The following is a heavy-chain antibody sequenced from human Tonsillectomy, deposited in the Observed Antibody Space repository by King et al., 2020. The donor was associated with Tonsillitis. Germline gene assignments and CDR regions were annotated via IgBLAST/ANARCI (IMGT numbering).Heavy chain of an antibody. D-gene: IGHD2-15*01. Sequence: VQLVESGGGLVQPGGSLRLSCAASGFTFSTYSMDWVRQAPGKGLEWVSYISSSRSTIYYTDSVKGRFTISRDNAKNSLYLQMNSLRAEDTAVYYCATGSPFPVLVAATPFDYWGQGTLVTVSS. CDR3: ATGSPFPVLVAATPFDY. V-gene: IGHV3-48*01. CDR2: ISSSRSTI. CDR1: GFTFSTYS. J-gene: IGHJ4*02.